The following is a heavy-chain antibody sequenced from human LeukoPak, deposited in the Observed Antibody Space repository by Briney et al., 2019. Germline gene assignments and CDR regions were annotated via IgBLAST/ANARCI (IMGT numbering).Heavy chain of an antibody. D-gene: IGHD3-16*02. V-gene: IGHV4-59*01. Sequence: SETLSLTCTVSGGSISSYYWSWIRQPPGKGLEWIGYIYYSGSTNYNPSLKSRVTISVDTSKNQFSLKLSSVAAADTAVYYCARGTTDYDYVWGSYRLDYWGQGTLVTVSS. CDR2: IYYSGST. CDR1: GGSISSYY. J-gene: IGHJ4*02. CDR3: ARGTTDYDYVWGSYRLDY.